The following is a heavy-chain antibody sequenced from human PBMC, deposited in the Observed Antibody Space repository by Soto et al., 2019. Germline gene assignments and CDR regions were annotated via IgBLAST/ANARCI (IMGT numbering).Heavy chain of an antibody. CDR3: VRDGSSGWHFDS. CDR2: LRQDGGQN. D-gene: IGHD6-19*01. J-gene: IGHJ4*02. V-gene: IGHV3-7*01. Sequence: EVQLVESGGGLVQPGGPLGLPVEASGLTFGVYGLSWFPQAPGKGLEWVANLRQDGGQNYLVASVRARFTISRDNAKNSLSLQMNSLRAEDTAVYYCVRDGSSGWHFDSWGQGTLVTVSS. CDR1: GLTFGVYG.